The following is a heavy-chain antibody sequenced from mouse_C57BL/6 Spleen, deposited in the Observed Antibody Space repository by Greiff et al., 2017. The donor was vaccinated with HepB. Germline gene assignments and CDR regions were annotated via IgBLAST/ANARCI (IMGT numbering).Heavy chain of an antibody. Sequence: EVQGVESGGGLVKPGGSLKLSCAASGFTFSSYAMSWVRQTPEKRLEWVATISDGGSYTYYPDNVKGRFTISRDNAKNNLYLQMSHLKSEDTAMYYCARVGDAMDDWGQGTSVTVAS. CDR3: ARVGDAMDD. V-gene: IGHV5-4*01. J-gene: IGHJ4*01. CDR2: ISDGGSYT. CDR1: GFTFSSYA.